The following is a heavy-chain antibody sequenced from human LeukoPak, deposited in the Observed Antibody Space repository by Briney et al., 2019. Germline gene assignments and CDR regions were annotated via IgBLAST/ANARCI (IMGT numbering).Heavy chain of an antibody. CDR2: IIPIFGTA. CDR3: ARESIRIYCSGGSCPDWFDP. J-gene: IGHJ5*02. D-gene: IGHD2-15*01. CDR1: GGTFSSYA. V-gene: IGHV1-69*05. Sequence: SVKVSCKASGGTFSSYAISWVRQAPGQGLEWMGGIIPIFGTANYAQKFQGGVTITTDESTSTAYMELSSLRSEDTAVYYCARESIRIYCSGGSCPDWFDPWGQGTLVTVSS.